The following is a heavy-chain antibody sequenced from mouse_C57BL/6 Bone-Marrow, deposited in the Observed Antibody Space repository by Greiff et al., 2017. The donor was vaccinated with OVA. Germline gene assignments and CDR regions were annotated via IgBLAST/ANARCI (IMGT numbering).Heavy chain of an antibody. J-gene: IGHJ4*01. CDR2: IDPENGDT. CDR3: TTYVPTTDRAMDY. Sequence: VQLQQPGAELVRPGASVKLSCTASGFNIKDDYMHWVKQRPEQGLEWIGWIDPENGDTEYASKFQGKATITAETSSNTAYLQLSSLTSEDTAVYYCTTYVPTTDRAMDYWGQGTTVTVSA. CDR1: GFNIKDDY. D-gene: IGHD1-1*01. V-gene: IGHV14-4*01.